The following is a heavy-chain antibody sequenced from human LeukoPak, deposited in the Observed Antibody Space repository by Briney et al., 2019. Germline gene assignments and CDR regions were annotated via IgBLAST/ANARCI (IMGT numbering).Heavy chain of an antibody. CDR2: IYLSGST. CDR1: GGSISTYY. D-gene: IGHD5-12*01. J-gene: IGHJ4*02. Sequence: SETLSLTCTVSGGSISTYYWSWIRQPPGKGLEWIGYIYLSGSTNYNPSLKSRVTISVDTSQNQFYLKLSSVTAADTAVYYCARDGYSGSDALWGQGTLVTVSS. CDR3: ARDGYSGSDAL. V-gene: IGHV4-59*01.